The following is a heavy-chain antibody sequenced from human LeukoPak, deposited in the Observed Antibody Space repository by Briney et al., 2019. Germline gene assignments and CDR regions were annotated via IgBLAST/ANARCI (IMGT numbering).Heavy chain of an antibody. V-gene: IGHV3-43*02. J-gene: IGHJ6*03. D-gene: IGHD2-21*01. Sequence: PGGSLRLSCAASGFTFDDYAMHWVRQAPGKGLEWVSLITGDGGSTYYTDSVKGRFTISRDNGKNSLYLQMNSLRTDDTALYYCAKDPGKPPAAYFQYYYYMDVWGKGTTVTVSS. CDR3: AKDPGKPPAAYFQYYYYMDV. CDR2: ITGDGGST. CDR1: GFTFDDYA.